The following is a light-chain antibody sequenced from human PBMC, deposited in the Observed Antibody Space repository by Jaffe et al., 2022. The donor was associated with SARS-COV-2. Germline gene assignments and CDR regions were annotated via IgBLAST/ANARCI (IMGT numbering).Light chain of an antibody. CDR2: DVN. CDR1: SSDVGNYDY. CDR3: SSYGGSNNYV. Sequence: QSALTQPPSASGSPGQSVTISCTGTSSDVGNYDYVSWYQQHPGKAPKLMIYDVNKRPSGVPDRFSGSKSGNTASLTVSGLQAEDEADYYCSSYGGSNNYVFGTGTKVTVL. J-gene: IGLJ1*01. V-gene: IGLV2-8*01.